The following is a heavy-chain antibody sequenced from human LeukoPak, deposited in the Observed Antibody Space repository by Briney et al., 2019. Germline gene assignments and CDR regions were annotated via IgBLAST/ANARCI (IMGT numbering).Heavy chain of an antibody. Sequence: SETLSLTCAVYGGSFSGYYWSWIRQPPGKGLEWIGEINHSGSTNYNPSLKSRVTISVDTSENQFSLKLSSVTAADTAVYYCAREGLRGDGMDVWGQGTTVTVSS. V-gene: IGHV4-34*01. CDR2: INHSGST. J-gene: IGHJ6*02. D-gene: IGHD3-10*01. CDR3: AREGLRGDGMDV. CDR1: GGSFSGYY.